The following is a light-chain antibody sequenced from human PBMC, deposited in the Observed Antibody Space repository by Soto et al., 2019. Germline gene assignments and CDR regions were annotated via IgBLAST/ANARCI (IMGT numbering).Light chain of an antibody. J-gene: IGKJ3*01. CDR2: GTS. CDR1: QSVSSN. CDR3: HQYKFWPT. V-gene: IGKV3-15*01. Sequence: EIVMTQSPATLSVSPGERATLSCRASQSVSSNLAWYQQKPGQSPRLLIYGTSTRATGIPARFSGSGSGTEFTLTISSLQAEDFAVYYCHQYKFWPTFGPGTKVDIK.